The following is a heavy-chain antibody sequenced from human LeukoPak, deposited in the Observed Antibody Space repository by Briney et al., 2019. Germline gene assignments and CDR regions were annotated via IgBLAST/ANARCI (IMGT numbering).Heavy chain of an antibody. CDR2: IYYSGST. Sequence: SETLSLTCTVSGGSISSYYWSWIRQPPGKGLEWTGYIYYSGSTNYNPSLKSRVTISVDTSKNQFSLKLSSVTAADTAVYYCARWGSDYGGNFNYWGQGTLVTVSS. CDR3: ARWGSDYGGNFNY. D-gene: IGHD4-23*01. V-gene: IGHV4-59*01. CDR1: GGSISSYY. J-gene: IGHJ4*02.